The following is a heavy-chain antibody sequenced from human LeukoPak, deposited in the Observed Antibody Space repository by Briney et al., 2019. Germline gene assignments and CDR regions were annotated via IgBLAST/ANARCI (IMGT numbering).Heavy chain of an antibody. CDR2: IIPIFGTA. J-gene: IGHJ3*02. V-gene: IGHV1-69*05. CDR1: GGTFSSYA. D-gene: IGHD2-2*01. CDR3: ARANREYQLLRGDAFDI. Sequence: SVKVSCKASGGTFSSYAISWVRQAPGQGLEWMGGIIPIFGTANYAQKFQGRVTITTDESTSTAYMELSSLRSEDTAVYYCARANREYQLLRGDAFDIWGQGTMVTVSS.